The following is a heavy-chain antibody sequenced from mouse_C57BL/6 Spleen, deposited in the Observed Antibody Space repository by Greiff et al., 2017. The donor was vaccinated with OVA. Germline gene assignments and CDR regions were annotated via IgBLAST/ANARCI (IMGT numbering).Heavy chain of an antibody. CDR2: IYPRSGNT. CDR3: ASPHYGSSYDY. CDR1: GYTFTSYG. Sequence: VQGVESGAELARPGASVKLSCKASGYTFTSYGISWVKQRTGQGLEWIGEIYPRSGNTYYNEKFKGKATLTADKSSSTAYMELRSLTSEDSAVYFCASPHYGSSYDYWGQGTLVTVSA. V-gene: IGHV1-81*01. D-gene: IGHD1-1*01. J-gene: IGHJ3*01.